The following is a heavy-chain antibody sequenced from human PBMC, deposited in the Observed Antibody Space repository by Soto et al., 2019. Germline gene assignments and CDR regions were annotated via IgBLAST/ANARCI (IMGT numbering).Heavy chain of an antibody. J-gene: IGHJ4*02. CDR2: IYSNNHK. V-gene: IGHV2-5*01. Sequence: QITLRESGPTLVKPTQTLTLTCTFSGFSLTTPGEGVGWIRQPPGKALEWVAVIYSNNHKRVTPSLENRVGITNDPSKSQVVLTITNLEPADTATYFCAHRHRVVTVTDGFDFWGQGLLVTVTS. CDR3: AHRHRVVTVTDGFDF. CDR1: GFSLTTPGEG. D-gene: IGHD2-15*01.